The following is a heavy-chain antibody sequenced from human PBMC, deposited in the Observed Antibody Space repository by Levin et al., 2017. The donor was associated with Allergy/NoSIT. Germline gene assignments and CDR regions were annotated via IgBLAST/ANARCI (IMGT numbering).Heavy chain of an antibody. Sequence: RSGGSLRLSCAASGFTFSHDAMNWVRQAPGKGLEWVSYISSGSGTIHYVDSVKGRFTISRDNAKNSLYLQMNSLRAEDTALYYCARSHYDTLTGSADAFDIWGQGTKVTVSS. CDR1: GFTFSHDA. CDR3: ARSHYDTLTGSADAFDI. J-gene: IGHJ3*02. CDR2: ISSGSGTI. D-gene: IGHD3-9*01. V-gene: IGHV3-48*01.